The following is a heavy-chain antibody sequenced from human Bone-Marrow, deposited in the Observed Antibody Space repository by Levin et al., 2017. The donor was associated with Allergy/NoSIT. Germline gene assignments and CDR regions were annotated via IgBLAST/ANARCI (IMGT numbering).Heavy chain of an antibody. CDR1: GFTFSNYW. CDR2: INSDVSRT. J-gene: IGHJ6*02. Sequence: GGSLRLSCTASGFTFSNYWMHWVRQAPGKGLVWVSRINSDVSRTNYADSVKGRFTISRDNAKNTLYLQMDSLRAEDTAVYYCARDSDVQSSGSYVYSYCYGMDVWGQGATVTVTS. CDR3: ARDSDVQSSGSYVYSYCYGMDV. V-gene: IGHV3-74*01. D-gene: IGHD3-10*01.